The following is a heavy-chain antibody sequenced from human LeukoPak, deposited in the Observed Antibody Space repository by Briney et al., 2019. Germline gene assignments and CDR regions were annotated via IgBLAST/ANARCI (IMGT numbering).Heavy chain of an antibody. CDR1: GGSISSYY. D-gene: IGHD6-19*01. J-gene: IGHJ6*03. CDR3: ARALRSGYSSGWYGSWYYYYMDV. V-gene: IGHV4-4*07. Sequence: SETLSLTCTVSGGSISSYYWSWIRQPAGKGLEWIGRICTSGSTNYNPSLKSRVTMSVDTSKNQFSLKLSSVTAADTAVYYCARALRSGYSSGWYGSWYYYYMDVWGKGTTVTISS. CDR2: ICTSGST.